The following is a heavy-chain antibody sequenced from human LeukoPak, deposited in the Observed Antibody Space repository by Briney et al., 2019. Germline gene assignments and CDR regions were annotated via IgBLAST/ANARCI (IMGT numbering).Heavy chain of an antibody. CDR1: GGTFSSYA. CDR2: IIPILGIA. D-gene: IGHD4-17*01. V-gene: IGHV1-69*04. Sequence: ASVKVSCKASGGTFSSYAISWVRQAPGQGLEWMGRIIPILGIANYAQKFQGRVTITADKSTSTAYMELSSLRSEDTAVYYCARPRLTNSRVTIEDYWGQGTLVTVSS. J-gene: IGHJ4*02. CDR3: ARPRLTNSRVTIEDY.